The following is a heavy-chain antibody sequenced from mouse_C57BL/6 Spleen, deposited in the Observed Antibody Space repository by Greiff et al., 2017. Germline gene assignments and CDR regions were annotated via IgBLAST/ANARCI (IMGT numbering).Heavy chain of an antibody. V-gene: IGHV1-82*01. D-gene: IGHD2-4*01. CDR2: IYPGDGDT. Sequence: QVQLKQSGPELVKPGASVKISCKASGYAFSSSWMNWVKQRPGKGLEWIGRIYPGDGDTNYNGKFKGKATLTADKSSSTAYMQLSSLTSEDSAVYFCARWGLRRYFDVWGTGTTVTVSS. J-gene: IGHJ1*03. CDR1: GYAFSSSW. CDR3: ARWGLRRYFDV.